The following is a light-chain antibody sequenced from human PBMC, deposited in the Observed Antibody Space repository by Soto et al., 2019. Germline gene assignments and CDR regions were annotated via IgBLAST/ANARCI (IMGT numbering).Light chain of an antibody. Sequence: DIHLTQSPSFLSASVGDRVTITCRASQDISLYLAWYQQQPGKAPKLLIYAASTLQSGVRSRFSGSGSGTEFTLTISSLQPEDFATYYCQQLNGFPLTFGGGTKVEIK. CDR3: QQLNGFPLT. CDR2: AAS. J-gene: IGKJ4*01. V-gene: IGKV1-9*01. CDR1: QDISLY.